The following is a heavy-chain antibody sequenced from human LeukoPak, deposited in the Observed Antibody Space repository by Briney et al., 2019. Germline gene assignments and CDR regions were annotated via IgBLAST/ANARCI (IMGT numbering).Heavy chain of an antibody. Sequence: PSQTLSLTCTVSGGSISSGSYDWRCLRQPPGKGLEWNVRIYTSGSTNHYPSSKSPITIAVASTKYPVDLKLSSVTAADTAVYYCARVNPITMVIYWGEGTLVTVSS. CDR3: ARVNPITMVIY. V-gene: IGHV4-61*02. CDR1: GGSISSGSYD. D-gene: IGHD3-10*01. J-gene: IGHJ4*02. CDR2: IYTSGST.